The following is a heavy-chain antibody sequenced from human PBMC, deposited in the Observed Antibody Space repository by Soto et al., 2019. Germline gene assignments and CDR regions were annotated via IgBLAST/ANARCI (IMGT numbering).Heavy chain of an antibody. D-gene: IGHD5-18*01. CDR2: IFYSGST. CDR3: ARVDFAAMVGFDY. V-gene: IGHV4-39*07. J-gene: IGHJ4*02. Sequence: SETLSLTCTVSSGSISSTIYSWDWIRQPPGKGLEWIGSIFYSGSTYYNPSLKSRVTISVDKSKDQFSLKLSSVTAADTAVYYCARVDFAAMVGFDYWGQGTLVTVSS. CDR1: SGSISSTIYS.